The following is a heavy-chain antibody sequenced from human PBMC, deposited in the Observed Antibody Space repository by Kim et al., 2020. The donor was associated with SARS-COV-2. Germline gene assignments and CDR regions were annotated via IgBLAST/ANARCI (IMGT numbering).Heavy chain of an antibody. CDR1: GGSISSYY. J-gene: IGHJ5*02. CDR3: ARGRRVLGITGTGPGPRFDP. D-gene: IGHD1-20*01. V-gene: IGHV4-59*01. Sequence: SETLSLTCTVSGGSISSYYWSWIRQPPGKGLEWIGYIYYSGSTNYNPSLKSRVTISVDTSKNQFSLKLSSVTAADTAVYYCARGRRVLGITGTGPGPRFDPWGQGTLVTVSS. CDR2: IYYSGST.